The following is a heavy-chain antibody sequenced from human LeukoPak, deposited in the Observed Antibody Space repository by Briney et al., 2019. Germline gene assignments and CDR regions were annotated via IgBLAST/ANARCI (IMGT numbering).Heavy chain of an antibody. CDR1: GGSFSGYY. V-gene: IGHV4-34*01. D-gene: IGHD6-13*01. J-gene: IGHJ4*02. Sequence: SEALSLTCAVYGGSFSGYYWSWIRQPPGKGLEWIGEINHSGSTNYNPSLKSRVTISVDTSKNQLSLKLSSVTAADTAVYYCARGLIAAAGRPDYFDYWGQGTLVTVSS. CDR3: ARGLIAAAGRPDYFDY. CDR2: INHSGST.